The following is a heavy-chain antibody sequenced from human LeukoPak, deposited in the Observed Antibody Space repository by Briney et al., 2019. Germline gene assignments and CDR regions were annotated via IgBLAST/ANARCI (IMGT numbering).Heavy chain of an antibody. CDR1: GFSVSRNY. CDR2: IYSGGSP. CDR3: ARDKHGYSYGYLDY. J-gene: IGHJ4*02. Sequence: RGCLRLSCAASGFSVSRNYMGWVRQAAGEGLEWVSVIYSGGSPYYADSLKGRFTISRDNSKNTLYLQMNSLRAEDTAVYYCARDKHGYSYGYLDYWGQGTLVTVSS. D-gene: IGHD5-18*01. V-gene: IGHV3-53*01.